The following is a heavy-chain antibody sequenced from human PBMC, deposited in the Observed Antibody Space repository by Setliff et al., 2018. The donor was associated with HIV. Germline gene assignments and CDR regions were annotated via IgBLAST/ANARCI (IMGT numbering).Heavy chain of an antibody. V-gene: IGHV1-69*13. Sequence: SVKVSCKASGGTFSSYAISWVRQAPGQGLEWMGGIIPIFGTANYAQKFQGRVTITADESTSTAYTELSSLRSEDTAVYYCARRQRKVGGGVALDYWGQGTLVTV. J-gene: IGHJ4*02. CDR3: ARRQRKVGGGVALDY. D-gene: IGHD1-26*01. CDR2: IIPIFGTA. CDR1: GGTFSSYA.